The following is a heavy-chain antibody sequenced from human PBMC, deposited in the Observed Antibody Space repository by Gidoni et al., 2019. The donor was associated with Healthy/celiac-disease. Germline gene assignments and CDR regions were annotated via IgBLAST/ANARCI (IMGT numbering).Heavy chain of an antibody. Sequence: EVHLVESVGGLVQPGGSLRLSCAASGFTFSRYWMHWVRQAPGKGLVWVSRINSDGSSTSYADSVKGRFTISRDNAKNTLYLQMNSLRAEDTAVYYCARDRSWLLYYFDYWGQGTLVTVSS. CDR1: GFTFSRYW. CDR2: INSDGSST. V-gene: IGHV3-74*01. CDR3: ARDRSWLLYYFDY. D-gene: IGHD6-13*01. J-gene: IGHJ4*02.